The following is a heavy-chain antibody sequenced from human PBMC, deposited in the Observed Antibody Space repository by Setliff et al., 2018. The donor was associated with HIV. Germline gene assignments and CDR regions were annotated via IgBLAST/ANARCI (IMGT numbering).Heavy chain of an antibody. V-gene: IGHV4-59*01. Sequence: PSETLSLTCTVSGDSISSYSWNWIRQSPGGGLEWIGFIFSSGRTTYNPSLKSRFTMALDTSKNQFSLKLSSVTAADTAVYYCARVNEKYYYDSSGYYPAPRDYYYYYMDVWGKGTTVTVSS. J-gene: IGHJ6*03. CDR3: ARVNEKYYYDSSGYYPAPRDYYYYYMDV. CDR1: GDSISSYS. D-gene: IGHD3-22*01. CDR2: IFSSGRT.